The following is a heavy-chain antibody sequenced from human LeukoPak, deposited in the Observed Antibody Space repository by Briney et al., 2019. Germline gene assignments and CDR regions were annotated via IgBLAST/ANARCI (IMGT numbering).Heavy chain of an antibody. D-gene: IGHD3-22*01. J-gene: IGHJ3*02. CDR2: IYFSET. Sequence: SETLSLTCTVSGGSTSDTTYYWAWLRQPPGKGLEWIGSIYFSETKYNPSLKSRITISGDTSKNQFYLKLSSVTAADTAVYFCASPSKLVISRGGFDIWGQGTMVTVS. CDR3: ASPSKLVISRGGFDI. CDR1: GGSTSDTTYY. V-gene: IGHV4-39*01.